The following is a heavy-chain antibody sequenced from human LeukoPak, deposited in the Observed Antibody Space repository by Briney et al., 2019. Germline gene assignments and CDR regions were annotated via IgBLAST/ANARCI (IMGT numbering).Heavy chain of an antibody. CDR1: GFTMRDHD. D-gene: IGHD5/OR15-5a*01. CDR3: AKRPLSSCN. V-gene: IGHV3-66*01. CDR2: IYSSGGT. Sequence: GGSLRLSCAVSGFTMRDHDMTWVRQAPGKGLEWVSLIYSSGGTSYADSVKSRFTISKDNSKNTLYLQMISLRAEDTAVYYCAKRPLSSCNWGLGTLVTVSS. J-gene: IGHJ4*01.